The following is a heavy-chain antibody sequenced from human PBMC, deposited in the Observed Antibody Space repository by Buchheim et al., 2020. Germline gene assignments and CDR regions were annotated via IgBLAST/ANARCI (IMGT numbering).Heavy chain of an antibody. Sequence: EVQLVESGGGLVQPGGSLRLSCAASGFTFSSYWMSWVRQAPGKGLEWVANIKQDGSEKYYVDSVKGGFTISRDNAKNSLYLQMNSLRAEDTAVYYCARRTSCYPLGCGHFDYWGQGTL. V-gene: IGHV3-7*01. D-gene: IGHD2-2*01. CDR3: ARRTSCYPLGCGHFDY. CDR1: GFTFSSYW. CDR2: IKQDGSEK. J-gene: IGHJ4*02.